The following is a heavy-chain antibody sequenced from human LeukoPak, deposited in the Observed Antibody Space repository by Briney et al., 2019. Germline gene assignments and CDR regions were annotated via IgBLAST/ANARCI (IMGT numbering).Heavy chain of an antibody. CDR1: GFTFSSYS. CDR2: ISSSSSYI. CDR3: AKSYNGYESKPDY. J-gene: IGHJ4*02. V-gene: IGHV3-21*01. Sequence: GGSLRLSCAASGFTFSSYSMNWVRQAPGKGLEWVSSISSSSSYIYYADSVKGRFTISRDNAKNSLYLQMNSLRAEDTAVYYCAKSYNGYESKPDYWGQGTLVTVSS. D-gene: IGHD5-12*01.